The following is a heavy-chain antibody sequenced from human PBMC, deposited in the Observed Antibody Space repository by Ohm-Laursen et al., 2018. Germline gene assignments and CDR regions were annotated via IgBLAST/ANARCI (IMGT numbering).Heavy chain of an antibody. CDR3: ARDRRDYYGMDV. J-gene: IGHJ6*02. CDR1: GYTFTDYY. Sequence: ASVKVSCKASGYTFTDYYIHWVRQAPGQGLEWMRVINTSGDTTGYAQKFQGRVTMTRDTSTSTVYMELSSLRSEDTAVYHCARDRRDYYGMDVWGQGTTVTVSS. V-gene: IGHV1-46*01. CDR2: INTSGDTT.